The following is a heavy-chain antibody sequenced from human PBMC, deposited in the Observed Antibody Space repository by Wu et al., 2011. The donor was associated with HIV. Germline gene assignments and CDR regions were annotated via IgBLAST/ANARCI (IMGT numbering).Heavy chain of an antibody. CDR3: ARSGVSAEYYFYYMNV. CDR2: IIPVFGSA. V-gene: IGHV1-69*06. CDR1: GGTFSSYA. D-gene: IGHD2-2*01. Sequence: QVQLVQSGAEVKKPGSSVKVSCKASGGTFSSYAISWVRQAPGQGLEWMGRIIPVFGSANSAQKFQGRVTITADKSATTVYMELRSLRSEDTAMYYCARSGVSAEYYFYYMNVWGKGTTVTVSS. J-gene: IGHJ6*03.